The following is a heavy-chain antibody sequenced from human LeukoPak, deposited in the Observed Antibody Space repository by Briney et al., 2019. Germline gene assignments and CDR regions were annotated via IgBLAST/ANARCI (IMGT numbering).Heavy chain of an antibody. J-gene: IGHJ4*02. CDR2: ISGSGGST. CDR1: GFTFDDYA. Sequence: PGGSLRLSCAASGFTFDDYAMHWVRQAPGKGLEWVSAISGSGGSTYYADSVKGRFTISRDNSKNTLYLQMNSLRAEDTAVYYCAKTTVVTYTFDYWGQGTLVTVSS. CDR3: AKTTVVTYTFDY. D-gene: IGHD4-23*01. V-gene: IGHV3-23*01.